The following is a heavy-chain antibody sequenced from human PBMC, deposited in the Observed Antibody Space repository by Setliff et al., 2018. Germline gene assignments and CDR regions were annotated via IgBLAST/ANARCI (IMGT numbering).Heavy chain of an antibody. D-gene: IGHD2-8*01. CDR1: GYTFSHSG. V-gene: IGHV1-18*01. CDR3: SGLVRYCSKTTCQTASGAEV. CDR2: ISVYTGNT. Sequence: ASVKVSCKASGYTFSHSGITWVRQAPGQGLEWMGWISVYTGNTNYAQKLQGRVTMTTDATTNTAYMELRGLTSDDTAVYYCSGLVRYCSKTTCQTASGAEVWGQGTLVTVSS. J-gene: IGHJ4*02.